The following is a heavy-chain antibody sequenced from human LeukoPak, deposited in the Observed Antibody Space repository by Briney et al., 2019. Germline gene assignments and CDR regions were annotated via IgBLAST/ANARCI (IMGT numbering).Heavy chain of an antibody. CDR2: IYTSGST. J-gene: IGHJ4*02. CDR3: ARTPYCTGGSCYGIDY. V-gene: IGHV4-4*07. D-gene: IGHD2-15*01. CDR1: GGSISSYY. Sequence: PSETLSLTCTVSGGSISSYYWSWIRQPAGKGLEWIGRIYTSGSTNYNPSLKSRVTISVDTSNNQFSLKLSSVTAADTAVYYCARTPYCTGGSCYGIDYWGQGTLVTVSS.